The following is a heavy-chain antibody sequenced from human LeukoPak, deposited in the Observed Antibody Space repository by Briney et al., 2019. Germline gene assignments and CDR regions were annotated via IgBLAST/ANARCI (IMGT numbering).Heavy chain of an antibody. Sequence: SETLSLTCAVSGGSISTYYWNWIRQPPGKGLEWIGYIYYSGSTNYNPSPNSRVTISVDTSKNQFSLRLSSVTAADTALYYCARSFHSSSWYFDYWGQGTLVTVSS. CDR2: IYYSGST. V-gene: IGHV4-59*08. CDR1: GGSISTYY. D-gene: IGHD6-13*01. J-gene: IGHJ4*02. CDR3: ARSFHSSSWYFDY.